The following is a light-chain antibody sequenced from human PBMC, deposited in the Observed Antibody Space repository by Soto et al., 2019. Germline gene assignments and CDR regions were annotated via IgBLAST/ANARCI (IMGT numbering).Light chain of an antibody. V-gene: IGLV2-11*01. CDR2: DVS. CDR1: SSNVGGYNY. J-gene: IGLJ1*01. CDR3: CSYPGSYTSV. Sequence: QSVLTQPRSVSGSPGRSVTISCTGTSSNVGGYNYVSWYQQHPGKAPKLMIYDVSKRPPGGPDRFSGSKCGNTASLTISALHAADEADYYCCSYPGSYTSVSGTGTKGTVL.